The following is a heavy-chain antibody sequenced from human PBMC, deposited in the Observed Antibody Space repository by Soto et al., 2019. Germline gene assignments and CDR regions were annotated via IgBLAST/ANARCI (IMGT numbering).Heavy chain of an antibody. CDR2: IYWDDDK. Sequence: QITLKESGPTLVKPTQTLTLTCTFSGFSLGTSGVGVAWFRQPPGKALEWLALIYWDDDKRYRPSLESRLTITKDTSKNQVVLTMTNMDSVDTATYYCAYLPCSGGSCYWFSFSGKDVWGQGTTVTVYS. CDR1: GFSLGTSGVG. D-gene: IGHD2-15*01. J-gene: IGHJ6*02. V-gene: IGHV2-5*02. CDR3: AYLPCSGGSCYWFSFSGKDV.